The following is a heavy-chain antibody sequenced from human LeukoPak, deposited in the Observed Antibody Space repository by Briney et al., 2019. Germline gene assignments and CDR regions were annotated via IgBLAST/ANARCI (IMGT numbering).Heavy chain of an antibody. CDR2: SNDSGGT. CDR1: GGTFSGYY. J-gene: IGHJ6*03. Sequence: SETLSLTCAVYGGTFSGYYWSWIRQPPGKRLEWVGESNDSGGTNYNPSLKSRVTISADKSKNQVSLKLTSVTAADTAVYYCARLSVIVGAALEYYYYYMDVWGQGTTVTVSS. CDR3: ARLSVIVGAALEYYYYYMDV. D-gene: IGHD1-26*01. V-gene: IGHV4-34*01.